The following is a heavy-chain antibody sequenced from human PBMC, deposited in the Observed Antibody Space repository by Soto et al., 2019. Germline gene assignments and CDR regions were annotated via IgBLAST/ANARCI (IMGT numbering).Heavy chain of an antibody. CDR2: IYHSGST. J-gene: IGHJ4*02. V-gene: IGHV4-59*01. CDR3: ARVDPYYGNSGSYLAHFDD. Sequence: SETLSLTCTVSGGSISSYYWSWIRQPPGKGPEWIGYIYHSGSTKYNPSLKSRVTISVDTSKNQFSLKLSSVTAADTAVYFYARVDPYYGNSGSYLAHFDDWGRGSLVTVSS. D-gene: IGHD3-10*01. CDR1: GGSISSYY.